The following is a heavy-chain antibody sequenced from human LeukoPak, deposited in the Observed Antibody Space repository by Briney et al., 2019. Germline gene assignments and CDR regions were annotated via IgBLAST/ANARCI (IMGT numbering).Heavy chain of an antibody. Sequence: PGGSLRLSCAASGFTFSSNGMHWVRQAPGKGLEWVAVIWYDGSNKYYADSVKGRFTISRDNSKNTLYLQMNSLRVEDTAVYYCARVHAYCGGDCYSAAFDIWGQGTMVTVSS. CDR1: GFTFSSNG. D-gene: IGHD2-21*02. CDR3: ARVHAYCGGDCYSAAFDI. V-gene: IGHV3-33*01. CDR2: IWYDGSNK. J-gene: IGHJ3*02.